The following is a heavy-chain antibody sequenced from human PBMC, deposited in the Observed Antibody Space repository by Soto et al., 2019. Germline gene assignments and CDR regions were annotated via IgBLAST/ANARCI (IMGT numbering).Heavy chain of an antibody. J-gene: IGHJ4*02. D-gene: IGHD5-18*01. V-gene: IGHV3-66*02. CDR3: ARGLGYSYGPGPFDY. CDR1: GFGVSNNY. Sequence: PGGSLRLSCAASGFGVSNNYMSWVRQAPGKGLEWVSAINSGGNTYYADSVKGRFTISRDNSKNTLYLQMNSVRAEDTAVYYCARGLGYSYGPGPFDYWGQGTLVTVSS. CDR2: INSGGNT.